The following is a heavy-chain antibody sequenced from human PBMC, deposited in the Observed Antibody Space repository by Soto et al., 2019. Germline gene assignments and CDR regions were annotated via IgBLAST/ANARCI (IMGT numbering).Heavy chain of an antibody. V-gene: IGHV4-59*01. CDR1: GSSISSYY. D-gene: IGHD4-17*01. J-gene: IGHJ4*02. CDR3: TRVGGYYGDYPNFDY. Sequence: VQLQESGPGLVKPSETLSLTCRVSGSSISSYYWSWLRQPPGKGLEWMGNIYYTGSTNYHPSLKSRVIMSVESSKNQLSLRLNSVTAADTAVYYCTRVGGYYGDYPNFDYWGQGALVTVSS. CDR2: IYYTGST.